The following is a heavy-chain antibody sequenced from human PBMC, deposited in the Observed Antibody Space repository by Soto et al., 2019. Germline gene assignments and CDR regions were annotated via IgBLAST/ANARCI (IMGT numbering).Heavy chain of an antibody. CDR2: ITASGGRT. Sequence: EVHLLESGGGLVQPGGSLRISCTASGFTFSSYAMTWVRQAPGRGLEGVSGITASGGRTFYADSVKGRLTISRDNSRSTLYLQMNSLRAEDTAVYYCAKDTRYADYVRWFDSWGQGTLVTVSS. CDR3: AKDTRYADYVRWFDS. CDR1: GFTFSSYA. J-gene: IGHJ5*01. V-gene: IGHV3-23*01. D-gene: IGHD4-17*01.